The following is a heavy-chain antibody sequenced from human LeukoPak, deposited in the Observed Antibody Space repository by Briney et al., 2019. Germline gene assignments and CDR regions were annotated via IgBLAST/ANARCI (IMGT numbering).Heavy chain of an antibody. CDR3: AKVGRADDYYFDY. CDR1: GFTFSTSA. D-gene: IGHD3-3*01. V-gene: IGHV3-23*01. Sequence: GGSLRLSCVASGFTFSTSAMTWVRQSPGKGLEWVSGIGNSAGSTYYADSVKGRFTISRDNSKNTLYLQMNSLRDEDTAVYYCAKVGRADDYYFDYWGQGTLVTVSS. J-gene: IGHJ4*02. CDR2: IGNSAGST.